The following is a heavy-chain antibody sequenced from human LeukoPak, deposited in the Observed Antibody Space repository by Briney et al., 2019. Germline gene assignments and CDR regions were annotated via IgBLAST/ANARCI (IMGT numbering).Heavy chain of an antibody. CDR1: GFTVSGNY. CDR2: IYTGGKT. Sequence: GGSLRLSCAPSGFTVSGNYMSWVRRAPGKGLEWVSVIYTGGKTYYADSVKGRFTISRDNSKNTLYLQMNSLRVEDTAVYYCAKSPGTYSYFYAMDVWGRGTTVTVSS. CDR3: AKSPGTYSYFYAMDV. V-gene: IGHV3-66*01. D-gene: IGHD1-26*01. J-gene: IGHJ6*02.